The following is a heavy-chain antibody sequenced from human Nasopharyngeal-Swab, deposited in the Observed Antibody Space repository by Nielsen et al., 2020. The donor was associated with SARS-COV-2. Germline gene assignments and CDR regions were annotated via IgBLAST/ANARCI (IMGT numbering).Heavy chain of an antibody. CDR3: ARDPSYSSGWTPLYYSDY. CDR2: IIRSSSTI. V-gene: IGHV3-48*02. D-gene: IGHD6-19*01. CDR1: GFTFSSYS. Sequence: GESLKISCAASGFTFSSYSMNWVRQAPGKGLEWVSYIIRSSSTIYYADSVKGRFTISRDNAKNSLYLQMNSLRDEDTAVYYCARDPSYSSGWTPLYYSDYWGQGTLVTVSS. J-gene: IGHJ4*02.